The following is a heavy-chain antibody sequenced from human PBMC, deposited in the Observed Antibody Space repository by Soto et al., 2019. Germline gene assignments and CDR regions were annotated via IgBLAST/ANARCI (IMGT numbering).Heavy chain of an antibody. J-gene: IGHJ4*02. Sequence: EVQLVESGGGLVKPGGSLRLSCAASGFTFSNAWMNWVRQAPGKGLEWVGRIKSKTDGGTTDYAAPVKGRFTISRDDSKNTLYLQMNSLKTEDTAVYYCTTRYDFWSGYLDYWGQGTLVTVSS. CDR1: GFTFSNAW. V-gene: IGHV3-15*07. CDR2: IKSKTDGGTT. D-gene: IGHD3-3*01. CDR3: TTRYDFWSGYLDY.